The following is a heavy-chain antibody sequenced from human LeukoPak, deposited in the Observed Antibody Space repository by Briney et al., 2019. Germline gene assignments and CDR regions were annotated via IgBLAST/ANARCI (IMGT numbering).Heavy chain of an antibody. D-gene: IGHD2-21*02. V-gene: IGHV3-21*01. J-gene: IGHJ4*02. Sequence: PGASLRLSCEVSGFSFSSYGMIWVRQAPGQGLEWVSSISGSGDFIYYADSVKGRFTISKDNAKNSVHLQMNSLRAEDTAVYYCARDSEAYCGGDCFFYFDYWGQGTLVTVSS. CDR2: ISGSGDFI. CDR3: ARDSEAYCGGDCFFYFDY. CDR1: GFSFSSYG.